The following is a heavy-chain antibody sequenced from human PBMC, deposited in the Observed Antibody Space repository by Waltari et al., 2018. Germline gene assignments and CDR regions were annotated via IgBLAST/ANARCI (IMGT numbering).Heavy chain of an antibody. J-gene: IGHJ6*03. Sequence: QVQLQESGPGLVKPSQTLSLTCTVSGGSISSGDYYWSWIRQPPGKGLEWIGYIYYSGSTYYNPSLKSRVTISVDTSKNQFSLKLSSVTAADTAVYYCARVLRFLEWLPQVNPYYYYYMDVWGKGTTVTVSS. CDR3: ARVLRFLEWLPQVNPYYYYYMDV. CDR1: GGSISSGDYY. CDR2: IYYSGST. D-gene: IGHD3-3*01. V-gene: IGHV4-30-4*08.